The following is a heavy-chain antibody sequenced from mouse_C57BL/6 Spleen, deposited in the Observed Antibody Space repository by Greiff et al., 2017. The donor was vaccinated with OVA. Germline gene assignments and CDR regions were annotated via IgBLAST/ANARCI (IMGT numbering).Heavy chain of an antibody. CDR3: ARGGGYITTVVATDYFDY. V-gene: IGHV1-61*01. D-gene: IGHD1-1*01. CDR1: GYTFTSYW. Sequence: QVQLQQPGAELVRPGSSVKLSCKASGYTFTSYWMDWVKQRPGQGLEWIGNIYPSDSETHYNQKFKDKATLTVDKSSSTAYMQLSSLTSEDSAVYYCARGGGYITTVVATDYFDYWGQGTTLTVSS. CDR2: IYPSDSET. J-gene: IGHJ2*01.